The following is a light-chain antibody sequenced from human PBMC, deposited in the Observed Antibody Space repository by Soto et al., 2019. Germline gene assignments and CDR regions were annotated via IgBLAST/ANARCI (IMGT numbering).Light chain of an antibody. Sequence: SVLTQPASVSGSPGQSITISCTGTSGDIGSYNRVSWYRQHPGKAPKLIIYEVTDRPSGVSNRFSGSKSGNTASLTISGLQAEDEAEYYCSSYTNINTRACVFGTGTKVTVL. CDR2: EVT. CDR1: SGDIGSYNR. CDR3: SSYTNINTRACV. V-gene: IGLV2-14*01. J-gene: IGLJ1*01.